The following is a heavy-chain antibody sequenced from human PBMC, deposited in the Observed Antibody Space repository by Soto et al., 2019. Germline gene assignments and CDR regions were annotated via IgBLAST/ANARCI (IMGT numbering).Heavy chain of an antibody. J-gene: IGHJ4*02. Sequence: GGSLRLSGAAGGFAFENYAMHWVRQAPGKGLEWVSVISWNSNTIAYADSVKGRFTISRDNAKNSLYLQMNSLRAEDTAFYYCAKDTGPNWGQGTLVTVSS. CDR2: ISWNSNTI. CDR3: AKDTGPN. CDR1: GFAFENYA. V-gene: IGHV3-9*01.